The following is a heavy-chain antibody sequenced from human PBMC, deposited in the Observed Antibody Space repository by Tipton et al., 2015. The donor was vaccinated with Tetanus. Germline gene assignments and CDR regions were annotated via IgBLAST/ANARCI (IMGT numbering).Heavy chain of an antibody. CDR1: GGSFSGFY. CDR2: INHRGGT. D-gene: IGHD3-16*01. J-gene: IGHJ6*02. Sequence: GLVKPSETLSLTCGVSGGSFSGFYWSWIRQPPGKGLEWIGEINHRGGTSYNPSLKSRVTISVDTSKNQFSLRLSSVTAADTAVYYCARDHGITWGGMGYYYGMDVWGQGTTVTVSS. V-gene: IGHV4-34*09. CDR3: ARDHGITWGGMGYYYGMDV.